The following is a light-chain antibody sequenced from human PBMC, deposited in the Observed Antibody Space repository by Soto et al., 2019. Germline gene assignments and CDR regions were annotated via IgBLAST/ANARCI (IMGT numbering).Light chain of an antibody. V-gene: IGLV2-11*01. CDR3: CSYAGSNYV. CDR2: DVS. J-gene: IGLJ1*01. Sequence: QSALTQSRSVSGSPGQSVTIFCTGTSSDVGSYNYVSWYQQHPGKAPKLMISDVSKRPSGVPDRFSGSKSGNTASLTVFGLQADDEADYYCCSYAGSNYVFGTGTKVTVL. CDR1: SSDVGSYNY.